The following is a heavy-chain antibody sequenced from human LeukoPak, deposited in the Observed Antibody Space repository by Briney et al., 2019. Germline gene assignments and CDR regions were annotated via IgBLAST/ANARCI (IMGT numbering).Heavy chain of an antibody. CDR2: IDSDGSTT. Sequence: PGGSLRLSCAASGFTSSNCWMHWVRQAPGKGLEWVSRIDSDGSTTKYADSVKGRFTISRDNAKNTVYLQMNSLRAEDTAVYYCARDTYYYNSSTFYHYYYGMDVWGQGTTVTVSS. J-gene: IGHJ6*02. D-gene: IGHD2/OR15-2a*01. V-gene: IGHV3-74*03. CDR3: ARDTYYYNSSTFYHYYYGMDV. CDR1: GFTSSNCW.